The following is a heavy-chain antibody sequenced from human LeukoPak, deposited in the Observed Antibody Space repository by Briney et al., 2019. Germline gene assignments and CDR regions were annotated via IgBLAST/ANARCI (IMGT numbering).Heavy chain of an antibody. CDR1: GFTFSSYA. J-gene: IGHJ4*02. Sequence: GGSLRLSCSPSGFTFSSYAMHWVRQAPGKGLEYVSGISSNGDSTYYADSVKGRFTISRDNSKNTLYLQMSSLRAEDTAVYYCVKDSDNLYYFDYWGQGTLVTVS. CDR2: ISSNGDST. V-gene: IGHV3-64D*09. CDR3: VKDSDNLYYFDY. D-gene: IGHD1-1*01.